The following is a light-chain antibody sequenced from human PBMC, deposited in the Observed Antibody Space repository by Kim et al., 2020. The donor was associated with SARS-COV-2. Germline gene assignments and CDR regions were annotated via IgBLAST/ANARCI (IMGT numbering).Light chain of an antibody. V-gene: IGLV2-14*02. CDR2: EVN. Sequence: PGQAIALSCTGTTSDGGSSKLVSWYQDHPGKAPKLNIYEVNKRPSGVSDRFSDSNSGNTASLTVSGLQADDEADYYCVLYTSDIVLFGGGTQLTVL. CDR1: TSDGGSSKL. J-gene: IGLJ2*01. CDR3: VLYTSDIVL.